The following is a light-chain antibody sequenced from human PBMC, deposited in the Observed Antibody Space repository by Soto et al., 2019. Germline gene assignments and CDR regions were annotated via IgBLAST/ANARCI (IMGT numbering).Light chain of an antibody. CDR3: LVWEIRSGQVV. Sequence: SYELTQPPSVSVAPGKTASVACGGSNIGGKSLHWYQKKSGQAPVMVMYYDRDRPSGIPERFAGSNTGNTATLTVSRVVAGDGDDYSCLVWEIRSGQVVFGGGTKRIVL. CDR1: NIGGKS. J-gene: IGLJ3*02. V-gene: IGLV3-21*01. CDR2: YDR.